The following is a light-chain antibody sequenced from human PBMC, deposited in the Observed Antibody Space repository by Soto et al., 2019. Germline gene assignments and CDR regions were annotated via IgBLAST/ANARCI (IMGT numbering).Light chain of an antibody. CDR2: ATS. J-gene: IGKJ1*01. CDR3: QQYGNSPWT. Sequence: IVLTQSPGTLSLSPGDRATLSCRASQSVSSKNLAWYQQKPGQAPRLLIFATSTRASGIPDRFSGRGSGTDFTLTISSLEPEDFGVYSCQQYGNSPWTFGQGTKVEI. CDR1: QSVSSKN. V-gene: IGKV3-20*01.